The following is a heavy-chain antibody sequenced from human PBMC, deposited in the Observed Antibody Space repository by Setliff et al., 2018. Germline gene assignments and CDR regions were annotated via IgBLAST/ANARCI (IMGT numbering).Heavy chain of an antibody. V-gene: IGHV3-21*01. D-gene: IGHD2-2*01. J-gene: IGHJ3*02. CDR2: ISGSGTYT. Sequence: GGSLRLSCAASGFTFSNFGMNWVRQAPGKGLEWVSSISGSGTYTYTADSVKGRFTISRDNAKNSLYLQMNSLRAKDTAVYFCARDGDCSSTSCYGVDAFDIWGQGTMVTVSS. CDR1: GFTFSNFG. CDR3: ARDGDCSSTSCYGVDAFDI.